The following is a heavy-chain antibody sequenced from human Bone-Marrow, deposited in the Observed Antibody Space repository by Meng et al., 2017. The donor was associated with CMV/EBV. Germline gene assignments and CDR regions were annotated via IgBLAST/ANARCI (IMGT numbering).Heavy chain of an antibody. CDR1: GFTFSSYA. CDR2: ISYDGSNK. V-gene: IGHV3-30*04. Sequence: GGSLRLSCAASGFTFSSYAMHWVRQAPGKGLEWVAVISYDGSNKYYADSVKGRFTISRDNSKNTLYLQMNSLRAEDTAVYYCARDGGLWFGESQDYAFDYWGQGTLVTFSS. J-gene: IGHJ4*02. D-gene: IGHD3-10*01. CDR3: ARDGGLWFGESQDYAFDY.